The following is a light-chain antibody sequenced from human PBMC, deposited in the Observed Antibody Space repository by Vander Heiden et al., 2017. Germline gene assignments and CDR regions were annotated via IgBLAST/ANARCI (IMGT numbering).Light chain of an antibody. CDR1: QSVLYSSNNKNY. Sequence: DIVMTQSPVSLAVSLGERATIHCKSSQSVLYSSNNKNYLAWYQQKPGQPPKLLIYWASTRESGVPDRFSGSGSGTDFTLTISSLQAEDVAVYYCQQYDSTPRTFGQGTKVEIK. V-gene: IGKV4-1*01. CDR2: WAS. J-gene: IGKJ1*01. CDR3: QQYDSTPRT.